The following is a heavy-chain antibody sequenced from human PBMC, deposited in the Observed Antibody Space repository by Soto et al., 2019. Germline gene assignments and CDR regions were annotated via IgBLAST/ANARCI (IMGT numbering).Heavy chain of an antibody. CDR3: ARDDCSGGTCYESFDC. J-gene: IGHJ4*02. V-gene: IGHV1-46*03. CDR2: IKPSGGST. CDR1: GYTFTRFY. D-gene: IGHD2-15*01. Sequence: ASVKVSCEASGYTFTRFYMHWVRQAPGQGLEWMGIIKPSGGSTSYAPKFQGRVTMTRDTSTSTVYMELSSLGSEDTAVYYCARDDCSGGTCYESFDCWGQGPLVTVS.